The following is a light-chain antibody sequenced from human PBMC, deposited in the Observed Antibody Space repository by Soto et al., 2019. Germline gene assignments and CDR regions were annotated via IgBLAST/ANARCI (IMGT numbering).Light chain of an antibody. V-gene: IGLV2-23*02. Sequence: QSVLTQPASVSGSPGQSITISCTGTSSDVGGYNFVSWYRQYPGKAPELIIYEVSQRPSTFFNRFSGSKSGNTASLTISGLQSDEEADYYCCSYAGNNALVFGGGTKVTVL. J-gene: IGLJ3*02. CDR2: EVS. CDR1: SSDVGGYNF. CDR3: CSYAGNNALV.